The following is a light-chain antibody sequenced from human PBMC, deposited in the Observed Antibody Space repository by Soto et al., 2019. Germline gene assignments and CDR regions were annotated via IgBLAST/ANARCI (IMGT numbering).Light chain of an antibody. V-gene: IGKV1-8*01. CDR2: AAS. J-gene: IGKJ2*01. CDR1: QGISSY. CDR3: QPYYSYPRT. Sequence: AIRMTQSPSSFSASTGDRVTITCRASQGISSYLAWYQQKPGKAPKLLIYAASTLQSGVPSRFSGSESGTDFTLTISCLQSEDCATYYCQPYYSYPRTFGQGTKLEIK.